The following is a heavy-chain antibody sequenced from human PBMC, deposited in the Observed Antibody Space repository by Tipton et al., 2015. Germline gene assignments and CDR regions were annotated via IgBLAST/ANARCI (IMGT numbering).Heavy chain of an antibody. V-gene: IGHV4-39*07. Sequence: TLSLTCTVSGGSISSSSYYWGWIRQPPGKGLEWIGSIYYSGSTYYNPSLKSRVTISVDTSKTQFSLKMNSMTASDTAVYYCARARGRHGGLFDSWGQGILVTVSP. D-gene: IGHD4-23*01. CDR3: ARARGRHGGLFDS. CDR2: IYYSGST. CDR1: GGSISSSSYY. J-gene: IGHJ4*02.